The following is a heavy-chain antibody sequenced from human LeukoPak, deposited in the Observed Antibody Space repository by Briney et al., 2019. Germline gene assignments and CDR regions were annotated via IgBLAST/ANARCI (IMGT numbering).Heavy chain of an antibody. D-gene: IGHD3-3*01. CDR3: ARESDFSGLDP. Sequence: GGSLRLSCAASGFTFSSYEMSWVRQAPGKGLEWVSYISSSGSTIYYADSVKGRFTISRDNAKNSLYLQMNSLRVEDTAVYYCARESDFSGLDPWGQGTLVTVSS. CDR2: ISSSGSTI. V-gene: IGHV3-48*03. CDR1: GFTFSSYE. J-gene: IGHJ5*02.